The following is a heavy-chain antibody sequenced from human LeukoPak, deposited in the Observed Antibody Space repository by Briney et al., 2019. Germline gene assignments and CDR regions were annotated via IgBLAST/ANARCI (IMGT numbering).Heavy chain of an antibody. Sequence: PSETLSLTCTVSGGSVSSGSYYWSWIRQPPGRGLEWIGYIYYSGSTNYNPSLKSRVTISVDTSKNQFSLKLSSVTAADTAVYYCARGGDFGWLSLFDYWGQGTLVTVSS. J-gene: IGHJ4*02. CDR3: ARGGDFGWLSLFDY. CDR1: GGSVSSGSYY. V-gene: IGHV4-61*01. D-gene: IGHD3-9*01. CDR2: IYYSGST.